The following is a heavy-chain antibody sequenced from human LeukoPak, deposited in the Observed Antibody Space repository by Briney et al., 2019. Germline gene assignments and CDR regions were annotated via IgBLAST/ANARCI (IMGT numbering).Heavy chain of an antibody. CDR3: ATAAYSSSWYGAFDI. CDR1: GFTFSSHA. J-gene: IGHJ3*02. CDR2: ISGSGGST. V-gene: IGHV3-23*01. D-gene: IGHD6-13*01. Sequence: GGSLRLSCAASGFTFSSHAMSWVRQAPGKGLEWVSGISGSGGSTYYADSVKGRFTISRDNSKNTLYLQMNSLRAEDTAIYYCATAAYSSSWYGAFDIWGQGTMVTVSS.